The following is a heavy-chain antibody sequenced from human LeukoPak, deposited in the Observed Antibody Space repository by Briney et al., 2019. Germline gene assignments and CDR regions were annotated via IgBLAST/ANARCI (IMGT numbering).Heavy chain of an antibody. J-gene: IGHJ6*02. D-gene: IGHD1-26*01. V-gene: IGHV4-34*01. CDR1: GGSFSGYY. CDR3: ARHSPRSYLTYYYYYGMDV. CDR2: INHSGST. Sequence: KPSETLSLTCAVYGGSFSGYYWSWIRQPPGKGLEWIGEINHSGSTNYNPSLKSRVTISVDTSKNQFSLKLSSVTAADTAVYYCARHSPRSYLTYYYYYGMDVWGQGTTVTVSS.